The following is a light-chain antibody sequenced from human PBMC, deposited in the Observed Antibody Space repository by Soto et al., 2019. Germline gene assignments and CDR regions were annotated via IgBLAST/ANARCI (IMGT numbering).Light chain of an antibody. CDR3: QQYNSYSYT. J-gene: IGKJ1*01. CDR2: DAS. V-gene: IGKV1-5*01. CDR1: QSISSW. Sequence: DXQMTQSPATLSASVGDRVTITCRASQSISSWLAWYQQKPGKAPKLLIYDASSLESGVPSRFSGSGSGTEFTLTISSLQPDDFATYYCQQYNSYSYTFGQGTKVDIK.